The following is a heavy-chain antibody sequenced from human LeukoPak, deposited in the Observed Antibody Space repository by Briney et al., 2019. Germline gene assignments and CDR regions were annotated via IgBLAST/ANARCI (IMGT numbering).Heavy chain of an antibody. V-gene: IGHV4-39*07. CDR2: IYYSGST. Sequence: SETLSLTCTVSGGSISSSSYYWGWIRQPPGKGLEWIGSIYYSGSTYYNPSLKSRVTISVDTSKNQFSLKLSSVTAADTAVYYCASMTTVPYFQHWGQGTLVTVSS. CDR3: ASMTTVPYFQH. J-gene: IGHJ1*01. CDR1: GGSISSSSYY. D-gene: IGHD4-17*01.